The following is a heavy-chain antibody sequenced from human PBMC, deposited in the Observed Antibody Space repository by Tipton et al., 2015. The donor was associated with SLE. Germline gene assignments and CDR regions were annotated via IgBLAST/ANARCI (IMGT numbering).Heavy chain of an antibody. V-gene: IGHV4-61*10. CDR1: GGSISSGSYP. J-gene: IGHJ4*02. Sequence: TLSLTCTVSGGSISSGSYPWSWIRKPAGKGLEWIGYIYASGSTHYNPSLKSRVTMSVDTSKNQFSLKVSSVTAADTAVYYCARGRLGDSQHHFDYWGQGTLVTVSS. CDR3: ARGRLGDSQHHFDY. D-gene: IGHD1-26*01. CDR2: IYASGST.